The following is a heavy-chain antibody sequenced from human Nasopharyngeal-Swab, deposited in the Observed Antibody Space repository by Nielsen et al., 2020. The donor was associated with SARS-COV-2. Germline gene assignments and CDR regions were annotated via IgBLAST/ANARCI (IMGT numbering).Heavy chain of an antibody. D-gene: IGHD3-16*01. CDR2: INHSGST. J-gene: IGHJ6*02. CDR3: ARWALGGGMDV. Sequence: SETLSLTCAVYGGSFSGYYWSWIRQPPGKGLEWIGEINHSGSTNYNPSLKSRVTISVDTSKNQFFLKLSSVTAADTAVYYCARWALGGGMDVWGQGTTVTVSS. CDR1: GGSFSGYY. V-gene: IGHV4-34*01.